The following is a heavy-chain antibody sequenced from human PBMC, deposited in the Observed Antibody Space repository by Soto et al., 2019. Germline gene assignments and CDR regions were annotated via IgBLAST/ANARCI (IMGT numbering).Heavy chain of an antibody. J-gene: IGHJ5*02. CDR1: GGSISSGDHY. CDR3: ARLRWEIEYNSFDP. Sequence: PSETLSRTCTVSGGSISSGDHYWSWIRQPPGKGLEWMGYIYHSGATHYSPSLKSRVSISIDTSTNRFSLNLTSVTAADTAVYFCARLRWEIEYNSFDPSGQGPPVTVSS. CDR2: IYHSGAT. D-gene: IGHD4-17*01. V-gene: IGHV4-30-4*01.